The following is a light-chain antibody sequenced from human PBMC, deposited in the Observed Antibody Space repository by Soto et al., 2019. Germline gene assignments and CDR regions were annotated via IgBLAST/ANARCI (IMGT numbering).Light chain of an antibody. CDR1: NSNIGAPYD. J-gene: IGLJ2*01. CDR2: GNS. V-gene: IGLV1-40*01. CDR3: QSYDSSMSGSV. Sequence: QSVLTQPPSVSGAPGQRVTISCTGSNSNIGAPYDVYWYQQPPGTAPKLLIYGNSNRPSGVPDRFSGSKYGTSASLASTGLQAEDEADYSCQSYDSSMSGSVFGGGNKRTFL.